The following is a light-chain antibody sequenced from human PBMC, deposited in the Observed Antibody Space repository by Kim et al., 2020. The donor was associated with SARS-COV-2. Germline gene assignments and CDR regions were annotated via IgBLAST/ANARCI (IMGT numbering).Light chain of an antibody. CDR2: DAS. Sequence: DVQMTQSPSTLSASVGDTVTITCRASESISFWLAWYQQKPAKAPKLLIYDASSLHSGVPSRFSGSGSGTDFTLTISSLQLDDFATYYCQYYNGFSPNTFGQGTKVDIK. CDR1: ESISFW. J-gene: IGKJ1*01. V-gene: IGKV1-5*01. CDR3: QYYNGFSPNT.